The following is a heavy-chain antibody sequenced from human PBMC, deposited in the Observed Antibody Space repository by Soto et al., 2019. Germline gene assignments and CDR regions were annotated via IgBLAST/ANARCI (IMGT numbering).Heavy chain of an antibody. Sequence: GGALRLSCAASGFTFSNYWMHWVRQAPGKGLVWVSRINTDGTITHYAASVKGRFTISRDNAKNTLYLQMNSLRAEDTAVFYCARGKSPSPGGSMDVWCQGTTVT. CDR1: GFTFSNYW. D-gene: IGHD2-2*01. CDR2: INTDGTIT. CDR3: ARGKSPSPGGSMDV. V-gene: IGHV3-74*01. J-gene: IGHJ6*02.